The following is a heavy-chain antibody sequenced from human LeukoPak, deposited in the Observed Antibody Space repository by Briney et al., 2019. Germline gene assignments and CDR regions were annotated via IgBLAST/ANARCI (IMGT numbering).Heavy chain of an antibody. CDR1: GFTFDDYG. CDR3: ARGSYDSTGDYYLPPDY. Sequence: PGGSLRLSCAASGFTFDDYGMSWVRQAPGKGLEWVSGINWNGGSTGYADSVKGRFTISRDNAKNSLYLQMNSLRAEDTALYYCARGSYDSTGDYYLPPDYWGQGTLVTVSS. V-gene: IGHV3-20*04. CDR2: INWNGGST. J-gene: IGHJ4*02. D-gene: IGHD3-22*01.